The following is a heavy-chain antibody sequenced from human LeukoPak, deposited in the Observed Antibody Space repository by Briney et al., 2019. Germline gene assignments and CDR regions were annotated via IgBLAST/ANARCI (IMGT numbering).Heavy chain of an antibody. CDR3: ARGGRPAAGTDWFDP. Sequence: GGSLRLSCEASGFXFSDYSINWVRQAPGKGLEWISYISSSSSNIYYADSVKGRFTISRDNVKNSLYLQMNSLRDDDTAVYYCARGGRPAAGTDWFDPWGQGTLVTVSS. CDR2: ISSSSSNI. J-gene: IGHJ5*02. D-gene: IGHD6-13*01. V-gene: IGHV3-48*02. CDR1: GFXFSDYS.